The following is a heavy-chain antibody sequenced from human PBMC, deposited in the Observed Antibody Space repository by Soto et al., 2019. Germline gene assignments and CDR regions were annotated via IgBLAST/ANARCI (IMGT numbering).Heavy chain of an antibody. J-gene: IGHJ4*02. V-gene: IGHV3-23*01. CDR2: IGSTGSTT. D-gene: IGHD6-13*01. Sequence: EVQLLESGGGLVQPGGSLRLSCAASGFTFNYFGMTWVRQAPGKGLEWVSSIGSTGSTTYYTDSVKGRFTVSRDNFKNTLYLQMNSLRAEVTAVYYCAKIITAAGSAYWGQGTLVTVSS. CDR3: AKIITAAGSAY. CDR1: GFTFNYFG.